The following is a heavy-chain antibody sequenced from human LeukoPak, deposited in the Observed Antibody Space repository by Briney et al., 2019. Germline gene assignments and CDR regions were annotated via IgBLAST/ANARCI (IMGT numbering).Heavy chain of an antibody. J-gene: IGHJ3*02. V-gene: IGHV3-23*01. CDR1: GFTFGKYW. CDR2: ISGSGGST. Sequence: GGSLRLSCVASGFTFGKYWMSWVRQAPGKGLEWVSAISGSGGSTYYADSEKGRFTISRDNSKNTLYLQMNSLRAEDTAVYYCAKAIAAAGQGAFDIWGQGKMVTVSS. CDR3: AKAIAAAGQGAFDI. D-gene: IGHD6-13*01.